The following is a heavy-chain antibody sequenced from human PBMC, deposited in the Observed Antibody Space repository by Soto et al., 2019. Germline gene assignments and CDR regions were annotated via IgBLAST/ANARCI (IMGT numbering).Heavy chain of an antibody. D-gene: IGHD2-2*01. Sequence: QVQLVESGGGVVQPGRSLRLSCAASGFTFSNYAMHWVRQAPGKGLEWLAIIPYDGDNEYYADSVRGRFTISRDNSKNXXXLXXNNLRHEDTAVYYCAKDGGPVYCNSPGCSAKHFDYWGQGTLVTVSS. CDR3: AKDGGPVYCNSPGCSAKHFDY. J-gene: IGHJ4*02. V-gene: IGHV3-30*18. CDR1: GFTFSNYA. CDR2: IPYDGDNE.